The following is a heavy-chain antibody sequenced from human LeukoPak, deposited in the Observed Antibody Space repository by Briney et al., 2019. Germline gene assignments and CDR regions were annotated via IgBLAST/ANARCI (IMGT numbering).Heavy chain of an antibody. V-gene: IGHV4-4*07. CDR3: ARGAPYSGGNYYFDY. D-gene: IGHD2-15*01. Sequence: SETLSLTCTVSGGSSSSYYWTWIRQAAGKGLEWIGRIHTSGSTKYNPSLNSRVTMSLDTSNNQFSPKLSSVTAADTAVYYCARGAPYSGGNYYFDYWGQGTQVTVSS. CDR1: GGSSSSYY. J-gene: IGHJ4*02. CDR2: IHTSGST.